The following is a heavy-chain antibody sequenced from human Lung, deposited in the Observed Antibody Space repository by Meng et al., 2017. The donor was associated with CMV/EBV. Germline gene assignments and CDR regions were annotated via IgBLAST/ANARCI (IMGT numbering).Heavy chain of an antibody. CDR1: GGSITTYS. J-gene: IGHJ5*02. D-gene: IGHD6-13*01. V-gene: IGHV4-59*01. Sequence: LXCTVSGGSITTYSWSWIRQPPGKRLEWISYILYSRSTNYNPSLSSRLTISVDTYKTQFSLTLSSVTAADTAVYHCTRTLGSAVGMVWFDHWGQGXLVTVSS. CDR2: ILYSRST. CDR3: TRTLGSAVGMVWFDH.